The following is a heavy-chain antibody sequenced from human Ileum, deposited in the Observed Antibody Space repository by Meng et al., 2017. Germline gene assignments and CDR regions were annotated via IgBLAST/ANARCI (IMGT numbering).Heavy chain of an antibody. D-gene: IGHD3-10*01. J-gene: IGHJ6*02. CDR1: GYSISSGYY. CDR3: ARDLLYYYGSGSNRGSPASYYYGMDV. V-gene: IGHV4-38-2*01. CDR2: IYHSGST. Sequence: SETLSLTCAVSGYSISSGYYWGWIRQPPGKGLEWIGSIYHSGSTYYNPSLKRRVTISVDTSKNQFSLKLSSVTAADTAVYYCARDLLYYYGSGSNRGSPASYYYGMDVWGQGTTVTVSS.